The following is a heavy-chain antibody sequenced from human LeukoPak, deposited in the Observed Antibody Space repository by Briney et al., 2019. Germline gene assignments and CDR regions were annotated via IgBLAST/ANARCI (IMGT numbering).Heavy chain of an antibody. D-gene: IGHD6-19*01. Sequence: PGGSLRLSCAASGFTFSTYAMSWVRQAPGRGLEWVSAISGSGTTTYSADSVKGRFTTSRDNSKNTLYLQMSSLRAEDTAVYYCAKSYSSGWPYCFDYWGQGTLVTVSS. V-gene: IGHV3-23*01. J-gene: IGHJ4*02. CDR1: GFTFSTYA. CDR2: ISGSGTTT. CDR3: AKSYSSGWPYCFDY.